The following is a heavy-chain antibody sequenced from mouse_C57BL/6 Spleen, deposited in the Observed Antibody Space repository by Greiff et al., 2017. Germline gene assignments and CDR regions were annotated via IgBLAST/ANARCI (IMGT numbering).Heavy chain of an antibody. CDR3: ARGGRYYGSSPYFDY. J-gene: IGHJ2*01. CDR1: GYTFTSYW. Sequence: QVQLQQPGTELVKPGASVKLSCKASGYTFTSYWLHWVKQRPGQGLEWIGNINPSNGGTNYNEKFKSKATLTVDKSSSTAYMQLSSLTSEDSAVYYCARGGRYYGSSPYFDYWGQGTTLTVSS. CDR2: INPSNGGT. V-gene: IGHV1-53*01. D-gene: IGHD1-1*01.